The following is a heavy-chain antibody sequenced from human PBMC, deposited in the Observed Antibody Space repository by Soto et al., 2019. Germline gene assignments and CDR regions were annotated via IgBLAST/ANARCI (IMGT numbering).Heavy chain of an antibody. V-gene: IGHV3-7*03. Sequence: LRLSCEVSGFTFSMYSMSWVRQSPGKGLEWVAKIPQDGVDGHYADSVKGRCTISRDNGKNSLYLQLNNLRAEDAAVYYCARDHLILPAHDFFYGSDVWGRGATVTVSS. D-gene: IGHD2-21*02. J-gene: IGHJ6*02. CDR3: ARDHLILPAHDFFYGSDV. CDR1: GFTFSMYS. CDR2: IPQDGVDG.